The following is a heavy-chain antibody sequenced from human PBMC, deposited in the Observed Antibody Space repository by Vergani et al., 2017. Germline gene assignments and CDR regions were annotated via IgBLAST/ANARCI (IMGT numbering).Heavy chain of an antibody. Sequence: QVQLQESGPGLVKPSETLSLTCTVSGGSISSYYWSWIRQSPGKGLEWIGYIYSTGSTNYNPSLNRRVTMSVDTSKNQFSLKLRSVTAADTAVYFCARVMYRDEASTGYRLEGMDIWGQGTTVTISS. CDR3: ARVMYRDEASTGYRLEGMDI. V-gene: IGHV4-59*13. D-gene: IGHD3-9*01. J-gene: IGHJ6*02. CDR1: GGSISSYY. CDR2: IYSTGST.